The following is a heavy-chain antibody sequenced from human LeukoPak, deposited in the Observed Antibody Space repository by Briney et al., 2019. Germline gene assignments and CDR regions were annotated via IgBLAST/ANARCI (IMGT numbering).Heavy chain of an antibody. J-gene: IGHJ4*02. V-gene: IGHV4-59*01. CDR2: IYYSGST. CDR3: ARRSSSSLYRDY. D-gene: IGHD6-6*01. Sequence: SETLSLTCTVSGGSISSYYWSWIRQPPGKGLEWIGYIYYSGSTNYKPSLKSRVSISVDTSKNQFSLKLTSVTAADTAVCYCARRSSSSLYRDYWGQGTLVTASS. CDR1: GGSISSYY.